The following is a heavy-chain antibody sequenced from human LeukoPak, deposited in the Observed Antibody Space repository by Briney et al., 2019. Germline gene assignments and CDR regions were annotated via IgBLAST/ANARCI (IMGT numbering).Heavy chain of an antibody. CDR2: INSDGSST. Sequence: GGSLRLSCAASGFTFSSYWMHWVRQAPGKGLVWVSRINSDGSSTSYADSVKGRFTISRDNAKNTLYLQMNSLRAEDTAVYYCARGGYYYDRSGYWVNWGQGTLVTVSS. CDR3: ARGGYYYDRSGYWVN. J-gene: IGHJ4*02. V-gene: IGHV3-74*01. D-gene: IGHD3-22*01. CDR1: GFTFSSYW.